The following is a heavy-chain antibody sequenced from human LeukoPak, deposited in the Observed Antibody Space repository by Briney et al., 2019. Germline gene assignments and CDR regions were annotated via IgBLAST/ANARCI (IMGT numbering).Heavy chain of an antibody. Sequence: ASVKVSCKGSGYTFSSYDINWVRQATGQGLEWMGWKNPDTGNSGYAQKFQGRVTMTRDTSISTAYMELSSLRSEDTAVYYCARLSQTPAYYDTSVYYYLGYWGQGTLVTVSS. CDR2: KNPDTGNS. D-gene: IGHD3-22*01. J-gene: IGHJ4*02. CDR3: ARLSQTPAYYDTSVYYYLGY. CDR1: GYTFSSYD. V-gene: IGHV1-8*01.